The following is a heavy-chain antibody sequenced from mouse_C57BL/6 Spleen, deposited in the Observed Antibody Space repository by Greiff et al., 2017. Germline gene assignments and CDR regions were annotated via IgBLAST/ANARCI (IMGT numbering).Heavy chain of an antibody. Sequence: QVQLKQSGAELVKPGASVKLSCKASGYTFTEYTIHWVKQRSGQGLEWIGWFYPGSGSIKYNEKFKDKATLTADKSSSTVYMERSRLTSEDSAVYFCARHEDREYGNPWFAYWGQGTLGTVSA. CDR1: GYTFTEYT. CDR2: FYPGSGSI. V-gene: IGHV1-62-2*01. CDR3: ARHEDREYGNPWFAY. D-gene: IGHD2-10*02. J-gene: IGHJ3*01.